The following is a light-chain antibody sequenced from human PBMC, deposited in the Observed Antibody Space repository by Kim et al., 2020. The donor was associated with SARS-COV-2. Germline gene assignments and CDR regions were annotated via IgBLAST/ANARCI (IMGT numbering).Light chain of an antibody. CDR2: AAS. Sequence: DIQMTQSPSSLSASVGDRVTITCRASQSISSYLNWYQQKPGKAPNLLIYAASNLQSGVPSRFSGSGSGTDFTLTINSLQPEDFATYYCQQSYSIPLTFGGGTKLEI. V-gene: IGKV1-39*01. J-gene: IGKJ4*01. CDR1: QSISSY. CDR3: QQSYSIPLT.